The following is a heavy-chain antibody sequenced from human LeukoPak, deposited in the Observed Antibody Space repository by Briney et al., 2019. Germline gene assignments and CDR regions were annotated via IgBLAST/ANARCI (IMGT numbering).Heavy chain of an antibody. J-gene: IGHJ2*01. CDR3: ARGRDSSGWDHWYFDL. CDR1: GGSISSYY. V-gene: IGHV4-59*01. D-gene: IGHD6-19*01. CDR2: IYYSGST. Sequence: SETLSLTCTVSGGSISSYYWSWIRQPPGEGLEWIGYIYYSGSTNYNPSPKSRVTISVDTSKNQFSLKLSSVTAADTAVYYCARGRDSSGWDHWYFDLWGRGTLVTVSS.